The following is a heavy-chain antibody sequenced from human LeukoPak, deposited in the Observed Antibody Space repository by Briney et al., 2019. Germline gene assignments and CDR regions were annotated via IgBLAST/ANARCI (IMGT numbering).Heavy chain of an antibody. CDR3: ARDDIMRALDAFDI. CDR1: GDSVSTNSAT. D-gene: IGHD2-8*01. J-gene: IGHJ3*02. Sequence: SQTLSLTCAISGDSVSTNSATWDWIRQSPSRGLEWLGRTYYRSKWYNDYALSVKSRITIKPDTSKNQFSLQLNSVTHEDTAVYYCARDDIMRALDAFDIWGQGTMVTVSS. CDR2: TYYRSKWYN. V-gene: IGHV6-1*01.